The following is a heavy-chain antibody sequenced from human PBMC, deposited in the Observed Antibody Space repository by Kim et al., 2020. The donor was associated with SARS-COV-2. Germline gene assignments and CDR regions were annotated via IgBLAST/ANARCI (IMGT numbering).Heavy chain of an antibody. CDR3: AKSLRFGEHFYYYYGMDV. CDR1: GFTFSSYA. V-gene: IGHV3-23*01. CDR2: ISGSGANT. D-gene: IGHD3-10*01. J-gene: IGHJ6*02. Sequence: GGSLRLSCAATGFTFSSYAMSWVRQAPGKGLEWVSAISGSGANTYYADSVRGRFTISRDKSKNTLYLQMNSLRAEDTAVYYCAKSLRFGEHFYYYYGMDVGGQGTTVIVS.